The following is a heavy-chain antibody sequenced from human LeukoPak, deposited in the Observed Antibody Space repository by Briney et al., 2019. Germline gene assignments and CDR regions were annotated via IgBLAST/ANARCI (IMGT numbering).Heavy chain of an antibody. CDR3: ARDGDHVGWFDP. Sequence: GGSPRLSCAASGFTFDDYAMHWVRQAPGKGLEWVSGISWNSGSIGYADSVKGRFTISRDNAKNSLYLQMNSLRAEDTAVYYCARDGDHVGWFDPWGQGTLVTVSS. D-gene: IGHD4-17*01. CDR1: GFTFDDYA. J-gene: IGHJ5*02. V-gene: IGHV3-9*01. CDR2: ISWNSGSI.